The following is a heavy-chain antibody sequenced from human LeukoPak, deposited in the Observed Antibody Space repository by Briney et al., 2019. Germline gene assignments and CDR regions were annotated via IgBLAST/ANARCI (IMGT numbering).Heavy chain of an antibody. J-gene: IGHJ3*02. V-gene: IGHV3-23*01. Sequence: GRSLRLSCAASGFTFRSYAMSWVRQAPGKGLEWVSGIIGSGGSTYYADSVKGRFTISRGNSKNTLYLQMNSLRAEDTAVYYCAKGVNYGDYAAFDIWGQGTMVTVSS. CDR3: AKGVNYGDYAAFDI. CDR2: IIGSGGST. D-gene: IGHD4-17*01. CDR1: GFTFRSYA.